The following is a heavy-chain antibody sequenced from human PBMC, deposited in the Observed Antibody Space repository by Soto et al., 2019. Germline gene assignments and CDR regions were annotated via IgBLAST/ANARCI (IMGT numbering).Heavy chain of an antibody. CDR3: TRGRYCTDASCYNSRFDP. CDR2: ITSDGSNT. Sequence: LRLSCAASGFTFSNYWMHWVRQVPGKGLEWVSYITSDGSNTRYADSVKGRFTISRDNAKNTVLLQANSLRAEDTAVYYCTRGRYCTDASCYNSRFDPWGQGTLVTVSS. D-gene: IGHD2-15*01. J-gene: IGHJ5*02. V-gene: IGHV3-74*01. CDR1: GFTFSNYW.